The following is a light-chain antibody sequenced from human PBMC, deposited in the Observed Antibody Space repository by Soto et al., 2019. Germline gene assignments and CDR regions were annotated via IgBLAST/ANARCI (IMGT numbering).Light chain of an antibody. V-gene: IGKV2-28*01. CDR2: LGS. J-gene: IGKJ1*01. Sequence: DIVMTQSPLSLPVTPGEPASISCRSSQSLLHSNGYNYLDWYLQKPGQSPQLLIYLGSNRASGVPDMFSGSGSGTDFTLKISRVEAEHVGVYYYMQALQTPWTFGQGTKVEIK. CDR3: MQALQTPWT. CDR1: QSLLHSNGYNY.